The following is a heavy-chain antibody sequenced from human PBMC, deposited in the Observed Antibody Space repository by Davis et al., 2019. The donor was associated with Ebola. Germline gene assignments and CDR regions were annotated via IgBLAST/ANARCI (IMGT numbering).Heavy chain of an antibody. V-gene: IGHV3-11*06. CDR2: ISSSSSYT. D-gene: IGHD6-19*01. Sequence: GGSLRLSCAASGFTFSSYAMGWIRQAPGKGLEWVSYISSSSSYTNYADSVKGRFTISRDNSKNTLYLQMNSLRAEDTAVYYCARDAIAVAGIIDYWGQGTLVTVSS. CDR1: GFTFSSYA. CDR3: ARDAIAVAGIIDY. J-gene: IGHJ4*02.